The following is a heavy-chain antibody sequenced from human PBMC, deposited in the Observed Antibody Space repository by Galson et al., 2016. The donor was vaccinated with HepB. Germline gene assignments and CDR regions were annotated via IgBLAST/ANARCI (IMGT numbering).Heavy chain of an antibody. CDR3: ARRLSFYFEY. J-gene: IGHJ4*02. D-gene: IGHD3-10*01. V-gene: IGHV3-23*01. CDR2: INSDYSA. CDR1: GFAFTSYS. Sequence: SLRLSCAGSGFAFTSYSMNWVRQAPGKGLEWVSSINSDYSAYYAESLKGRFTISRDNSKNTLYLQMNSLGAEDTAVYYCARRLSFYFEYWGQGTLVTVSS.